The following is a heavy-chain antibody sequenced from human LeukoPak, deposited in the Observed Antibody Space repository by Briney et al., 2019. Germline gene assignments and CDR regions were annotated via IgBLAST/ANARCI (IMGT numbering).Heavy chain of an antibody. Sequence: GGSLRLSCAASGFTFSDYYMSWIRQAPGKGLEWVANIKQDGSEKYYVDSVKGRFTISRDNAKNSLYLQMNSLRAEDTAVYYCARVAVGYYGSGSPLYYYYGMDVWGKGTTVTVSS. CDR2: IKQDGSEK. V-gene: IGHV3-7*03. D-gene: IGHD3-10*01. CDR1: GFTFSDYY. J-gene: IGHJ6*04. CDR3: ARVAVGYYGSGSPLYYYYGMDV.